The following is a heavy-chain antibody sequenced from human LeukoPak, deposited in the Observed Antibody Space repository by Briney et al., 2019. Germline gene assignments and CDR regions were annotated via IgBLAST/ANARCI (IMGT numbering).Heavy chain of an antibody. D-gene: IGHD3-22*01. CDR2: IYYSGST. J-gene: IGHJ3*02. CDR1: GGSISSYY. CDR3: ARSGTIVVVTDDAFDI. Sequence: SETLSRTCTVSGGSISSYYWSWIRQPPGKGLEWIGYIYYSGSTNYNPSLKSRVTISVDTSKNQFSLKLSSVTAADTAVYYCARSGTIVVVTDDAFDIWGQGTMVTVSS. V-gene: IGHV4-59*08.